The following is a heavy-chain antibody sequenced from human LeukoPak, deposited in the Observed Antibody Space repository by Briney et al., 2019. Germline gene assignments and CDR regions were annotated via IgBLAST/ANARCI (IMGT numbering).Heavy chain of an antibody. CDR2: INSDGSST. J-gene: IGHJ6*02. CDR1: GFTFSSYW. Sequence: GRSLRLSCAASGFTFSSYWMHWVRQAPGKGLMWVSRINSDGSSTSYADSVKGRFTISRDNAKNTLYLQMNGLRAEDTAVYYCARGVLWFGSPSDVWGQGTTVTVSS. V-gene: IGHV3-74*01. D-gene: IGHD3-10*01. CDR3: ARGVLWFGSPSDV.